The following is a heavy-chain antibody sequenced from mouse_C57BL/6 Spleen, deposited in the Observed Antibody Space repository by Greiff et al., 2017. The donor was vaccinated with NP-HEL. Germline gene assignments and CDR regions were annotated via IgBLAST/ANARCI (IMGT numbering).Heavy chain of an antibody. J-gene: IGHJ2*01. D-gene: IGHD1-1*01. V-gene: IGHV1-81*01. CDR1: GYTFTSYG. Sequence: QVQLKQSGAELARPGASVKLSCKASGYTFTSYGISWVKQRTGQGLEWIGEIYPRSGNTYYNEKFKGKATLTADKSSSTAYMELRSLTSEDSAVYFCARSFTTVACWGQGTTLTVSS. CDR2: IYPRSGNT. CDR3: ARSFTTVAC.